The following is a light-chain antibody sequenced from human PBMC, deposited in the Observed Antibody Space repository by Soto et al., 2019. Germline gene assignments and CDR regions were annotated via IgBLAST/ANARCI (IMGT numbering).Light chain of an antibody. CDR2: EVT. CDR1: SSDVGGYNF. J-gene: IGLJ1*01. CDR3: SSYGGSNNFV. V-gene: IGLV2-8*01. Sequence: QSVLTQPPSASGSPGQSVTISCTGTSSDVGGYNFVSWYQHFPGKAPKLIIYEVTKRPSGVPDRFSGSKSGNTASLTVSGLQTDDEAHYYCSSYGGSNNFVFGNGTKVTV.